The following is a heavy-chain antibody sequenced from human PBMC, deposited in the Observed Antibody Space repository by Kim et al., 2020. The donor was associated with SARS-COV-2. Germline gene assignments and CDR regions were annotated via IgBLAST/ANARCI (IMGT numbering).Heavy chain of an antibody. CDR2: ISWNSGSI. CDR1: GFTFDDYA. Sequence: GGSLRLSCAASGFTFDDYAMHWVRQAPGKGLEWVSGISWNSGSIGYADSVKGRFTISRDNAKNSLYLQMNSLRAEDTALYYCAKDIGGDLADQKKVLLWFNGMDVWGQGTTVTVSS. D-gene: IGHD3-10*01. V-gene: IGHV3-9*01. CDR3: AKDIGGDLADQKKVLLWFNGMDV. J-gene: IGHJ6*02.